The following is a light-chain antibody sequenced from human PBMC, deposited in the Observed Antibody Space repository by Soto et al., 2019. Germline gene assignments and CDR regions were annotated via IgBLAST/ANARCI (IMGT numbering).Light chain of an antibody. CDR2: WAS. CDR3: QQYYDTPRT. J-gene: IGKJ1*01. Sequence: DIVMTQSPDSLAGSLGERATINCKSSRSVLWSSNKRNYLAWYQQKAGQPPKLLIYWASTRESGVPDRFSGSGSGTDFTLTISSLQAEDVAVYYCQQYYDTPRTFGQGTKVEIK. V-gene: IGKV4-1*01. CDR1: RSVLWSSNKRNY.